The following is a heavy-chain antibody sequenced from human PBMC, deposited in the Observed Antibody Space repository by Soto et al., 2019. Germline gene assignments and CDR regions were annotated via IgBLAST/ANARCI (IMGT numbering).Heavy chain of an antibody. CDR3: AKAVRRRWLVLTLFDY. V-gene: IGHV3-23*01. Sequence: GGSLRLSCAASGFTFSSYAMSWVRQAPGKGPEWVSAISGSGGSTYYADSVKGRFTISRDNSKNTLYLQMNSLRAEDTAVYYCAKAVRRRWLVLTLFDYWGQGTLVTVSS. CDR2: ISGSGGST. CDR1: GFTFSSYA. J-gene: IGHJ4*02. D-gene: IGHD6-19*01.